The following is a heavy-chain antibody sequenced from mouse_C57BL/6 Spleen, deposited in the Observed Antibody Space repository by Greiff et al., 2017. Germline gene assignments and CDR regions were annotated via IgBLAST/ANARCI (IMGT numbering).Heavy chain of an antibody. J-gene: IGHJ3*01. V-gene: IGHV2-9*01. CDR1: GFSLTSSG. CDR2: IWGGGST. CDR3: AKHEGFYSNYGGAWFAY. Sequence: VQLVESGPGLVAPSQSLSITCTVSGFSLTSSGVDWVRQPPGKGLEWLGVIWGGGSTNYISALMSRLSVSKDKSKRQVFLKRNRLQTDDTAMYYCAKHEGFYSNYGGAWFAYWGQGTLVTVSA. D-gene: IGHD2-5*01.